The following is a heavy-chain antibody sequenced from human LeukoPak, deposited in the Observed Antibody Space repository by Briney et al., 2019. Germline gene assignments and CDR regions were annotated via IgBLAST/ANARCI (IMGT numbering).Heavy chain of an antibody. D-gene: IGHD2-15*01. CDR3: ARGVSNCSGGSCYSFDY. CDR1: GGSISSGSYY. J-gene: IGHJ4*02. Sequence: SQTLSLTCTVSGGSISSGSYYWSWIRQPAGKGLEWIGRIYTSGSTNYNPSLKSRVTISVDTSENQFSLKLSSVTAADTAVYYCARGVSNCSGGSCYSFDYWGQGTLVTVSS. CDR2: IYTSGST. V-gene: IGHV4-61*02.